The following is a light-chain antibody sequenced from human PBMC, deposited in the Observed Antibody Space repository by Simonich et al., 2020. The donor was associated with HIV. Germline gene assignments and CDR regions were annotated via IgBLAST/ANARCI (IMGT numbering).Light chain of an antibody. CDR1: QSVLYGSNNKHY. J-gene: IGKJ2*01. Sequence: DIVMTQSPDSLAVSLGERATINCKSSQSVLYGSNNKHYLAWYQQKPGQPPKLLIYWASSRESGVPDRFSGSGSETDFTLTISSLQAEDVAVYYCQQCHTHPHTFGQGTKVEIK. V-gene: IGKV4-1*01. CDR3: QQCHTHPHT. CDR2: WAS.